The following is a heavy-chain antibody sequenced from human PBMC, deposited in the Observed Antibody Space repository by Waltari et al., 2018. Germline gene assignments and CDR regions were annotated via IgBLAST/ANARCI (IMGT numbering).Heavy chain of an antibody. CDR2: IIPMFGTA. CDR3: ARSADYDFWSGLVGFDY. CDR1: GGTFSSYA. D-gene: IGHD3-3*01. V-gene: IGHV1-69*13. Sequence: QVQLVQSGAEVKKPGSSVKVSCKASGGTFSSYAISWVRQAPGQGLEWMGGIIPMFGTANYEQKFQGRVTITADEATSTAYMELSSLGSEDTAVYYCARSADYDFWSGLVGFDYWGQGTLVTVSS. J-gene: IGHJ4*02.